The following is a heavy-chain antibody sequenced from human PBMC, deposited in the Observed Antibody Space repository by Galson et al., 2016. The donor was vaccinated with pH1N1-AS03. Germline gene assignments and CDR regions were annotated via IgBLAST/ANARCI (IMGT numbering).Heavy chain of an antibody. CDR1: GDSVKNHY. CDR3: ARLRSSGDLVFES. J-gene: IGHJ4*02. V-gene: IGHV4-4*07. CDR2: IQISGNM. D-gene: IGHD3-3*01. Sequence: SETLSLTCIVSGDSVKNHYWSWVRQPAGKGLEWIGRIQISGNMNYNPSLRSRLTMSVDTSKNQFSLKLTSVTATDTAIYYCARLRSSGDLVFESWGQGTLVVVSP.